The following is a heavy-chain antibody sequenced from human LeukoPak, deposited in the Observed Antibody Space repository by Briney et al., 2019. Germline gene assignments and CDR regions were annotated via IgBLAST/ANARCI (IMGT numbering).Heavy chain of an antibody. CDR2: INSDGSGT. V-gene: IGHV3-74*03. CDR1: GFTFSSYW. Sequence: GGSLRLSCAASGFTFSSYWMHWVRHAPGRGLVWVSRINSDGSGTQYADSVRGRFTISRDNAKNTLYLQMNSLRAEYTGVYYCARYVGQWLGPFGYWGQGTLVTVSS. D-gene: IGHD6-19*01. J-gene: IGHJ4*02. CDR3: ARYVGQWLGPFGY.